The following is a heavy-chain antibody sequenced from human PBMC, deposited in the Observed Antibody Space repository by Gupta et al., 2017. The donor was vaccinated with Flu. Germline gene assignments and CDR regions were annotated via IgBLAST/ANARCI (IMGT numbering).Heavy chain of an antibody. Sequence: EVQLVESGGDLVQPGGSLRLSCAASGFTFSSYWMSWVRQAPGKGLEWVADIKQDGSEKHYVDSVKGRFTISRDNAKNSLYLQMNSLRAEDTAVYYCASFISVNGPQPTLDYWGQGTLVTVSS. J-gene: IGHJ4*02. D-gene: IGHD4-4*01. CDR3: ASFISVNGPQPTLDY. V-gene: IGHV3-7*02. CDR1: GFTFSSYW. CDR2: IKQDGSEK.